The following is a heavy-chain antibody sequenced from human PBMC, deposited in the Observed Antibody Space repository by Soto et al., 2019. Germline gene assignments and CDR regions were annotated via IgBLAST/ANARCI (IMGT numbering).Heavy chain of an antibody. V-gene: IGHV1-69*13. J-gene: IGHJ6*02. CDR1: GGTFSSYA. D-gene: IGHD3-3*01. CDR3: ARAGTIFGVVTTHPYYYYGMGV. Sequence: GASVKVSCKASGGTFSSYAISWVRQAPGQGLEWMGGIIPIFGTANYAQKFQGRVTITADESTSTAYMELSSLRSEDTAVYYCARAGTIFGVVTTHPYYYYGMGVWGQGTTVTVSS. CDR2: IIPIFGTA.